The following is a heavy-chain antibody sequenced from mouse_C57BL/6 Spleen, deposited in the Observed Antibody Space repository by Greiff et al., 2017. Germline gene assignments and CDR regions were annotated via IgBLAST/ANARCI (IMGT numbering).Heavy chain of an antibody. CDR1: GYTFTSYW. J-gene: IGHJ3*01. V-gene: IGHV1-52*01. CDR2: IDPSDSET. D-gene: IGHD2-3*01. Sequence: QVQLQQPGAELVRPGSSVKLSCKASGYTFTSYWMHWVKQRPIQGLEWIGNIDPSDSETHYNQKFKDKATLTVDKSSSTAYMQLSSLTSEDSAVYYCARVGIYDGYSAWFAYWGQVTLVTVSA. CDR3: ARVGIYDGYSAWFAY.